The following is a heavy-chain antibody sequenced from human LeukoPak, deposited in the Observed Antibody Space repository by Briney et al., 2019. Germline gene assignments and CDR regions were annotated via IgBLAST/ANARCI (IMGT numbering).Heavy chain of an antibody. V-gene: IGHV3-48*01. D-gene: IGHD1-26*01. J-gene: IGHJ5*02. CDR1: GFTFSSYS. CDR3: ARDRGIVGDRVWFDP. CDR2: ISSSSSTI. Sequence: PGGSLRLSCAASGFTFSSYSMNWVRQAPGKGLEWVSYISSSSSTIYYADSVKGRFTISRDNAKNSLYLQMNSLRAEDTAVYYCARDRGIVGDRVWFDPWGQGTLVTVSS.